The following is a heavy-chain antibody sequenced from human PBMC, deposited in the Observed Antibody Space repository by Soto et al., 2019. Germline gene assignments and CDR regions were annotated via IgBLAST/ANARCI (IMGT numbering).Heavy chain of an antibody. V-gene: IGHV3-30*03. J-gene: IGHJ2*01. CDR3: ARDGWGSNWYFDL. D-gene: IGHD3-16*01. CDR1: GVTFKDYG. Sequence: LRLSCGAPGVTFKDYGMHWVRQAPGKGLEWVAVISYDGKQPYYADSVKGRFTISKDKSKRTLFLQMNSLRVDDTAVYYCARDGWGSNWYFDLWGRGTLVTVSS. CDR2: ISYDGKQP.